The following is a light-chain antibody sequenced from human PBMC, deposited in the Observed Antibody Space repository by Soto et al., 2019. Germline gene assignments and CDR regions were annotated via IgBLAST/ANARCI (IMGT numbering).Light chain of an antibody. CDR3: CSYTARSSYV. CDR1: SNDIGSYNL. V-gene: IGLV2-23*02. Sequence: QSALTQPASVSGSPGQSITISCTGTSNDIGSYNLVSWYQQHPGEAPKLMIYDVDKRPSGISNRFSASKSGNTASLTISGLQAEDEADYYCCSYTARSSYVFGTGTKLTVL. J-gene: IGLJ1*01. CDR2: DVD.